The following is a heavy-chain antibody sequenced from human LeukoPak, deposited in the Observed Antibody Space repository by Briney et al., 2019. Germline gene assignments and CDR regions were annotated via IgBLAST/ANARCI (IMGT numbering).Heavy chain of an antibody. CDR2: ISSSSSYI. J-gene: IGHJ4*02. V-gene: IGHV3-21*01. CDR3: ARDRSSGYGRFEY. Sequence: PGGSLRLSCAASGFTFSSYSMNWVRQAPGKGLEWVSSISSSSSYIYYADSVKGRFTISRDNAKNSLYLQMNSLRAEDTAVYYCARDRSSGYGRFEYWGQGTLVTVSS. CDR1: GFTFSSYS. D-gene: IGHD5-12*01.